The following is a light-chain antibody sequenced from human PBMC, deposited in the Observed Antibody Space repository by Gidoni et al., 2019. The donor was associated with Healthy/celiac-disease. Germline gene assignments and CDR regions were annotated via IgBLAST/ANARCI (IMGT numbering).Light chain of an antibody. CDR3: QQYGSSPLCS. Sequence: IVLTQSPGTLSLSPGERATLSCRASQRVSSSYLAWYQQKPGQAPRLLIYGASSRATGIPDRFSGRGSGTDFTLTISRLEPEDFAVYYCQQYGSSPLCSFGQGTKLEIK. V-gene: IGKV3-20*01. CDR1: QRVSSSY. J-gene: IGKJ2*04. CDR2: GAS.